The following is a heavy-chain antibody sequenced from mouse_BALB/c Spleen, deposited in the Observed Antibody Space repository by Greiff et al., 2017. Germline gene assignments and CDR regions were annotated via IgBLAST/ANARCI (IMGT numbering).Heavy chain of an antibody. V-gene: IGHV2-9*02. CDR3: AREIYDGYYDYAMDY. CDR1: GFSLTSYG. J-gene: IGHJ4*01. CDR2: IWAGGST. D-gene: IGHD2-3*01. Sequence: VKLVESGPGLVAPSQSLSITCTVSGFSLTSYGVHWVRQPPGKGLEWLGVIWAGGSTNYNSALMSRLSISKDNSKSQVFLKMNSLQTDDTAMYYCAREIYDGYYDYAMDYWGQGTSVTVSS.